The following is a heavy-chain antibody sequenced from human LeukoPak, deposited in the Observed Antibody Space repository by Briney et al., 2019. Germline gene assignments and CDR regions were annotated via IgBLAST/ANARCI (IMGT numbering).Heavy chain of an antibody. CDR3: MGGQTGTTLSGKRDY. D-gene: IGHD1-1*01. J-gene: IGHJ4*02. V-gene: IGHV3-23*01. CDR1: GFTFSSYA. Sequence: GGSLRLSCAASGFTFSSYAMSWVRQAPGKGLKWVSAISGSGGSTYYADSVKGRFTISRDNSKNTLYLQMNSLRAEDTAVYYCMGGQTGTTLSGKRDYWGQGTLVTVSS. CDR2: ISGSGGST.